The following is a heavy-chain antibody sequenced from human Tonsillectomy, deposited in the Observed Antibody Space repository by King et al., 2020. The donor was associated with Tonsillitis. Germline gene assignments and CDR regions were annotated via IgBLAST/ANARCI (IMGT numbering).Heavy chain of an antibody. D-gene: IGHD4-17*01. Sequence: VQLVESGGGLVQPGRSLRLSCAASGFTFDDYAMHWARQAPGKGLEWVAGISWNSVGIGYADSVKGRFTISRDNAKNSLYLQMNSLRAEDTALYYCAKDDYGDLEYYFDSWGQGTLVTVSS. V-gene: IGHV3-9*01. CDR3: AKDDYGDLEYYFDS. J-gene: IGHJ4*02. CDR2: ISWNSVGI. CDR1: GFTFDDYA.